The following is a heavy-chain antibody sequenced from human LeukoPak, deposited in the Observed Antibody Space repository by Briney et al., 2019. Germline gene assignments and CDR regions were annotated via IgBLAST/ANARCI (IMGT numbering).Heavy chain of an antibody. Sequence: TGGSLRLSCAASGLTFRNYAMSWVRQAPGKGLEWVSVICANDGNTYYADAVKGRFTISRDNSKDTLCLQMDSLRAEDTAVYYCAKGSGSSCYSPCDYWGQGILVTVSS. CDR2: ICANDGNT. J-gene: IGHJ4*02. CDR1: GLTFRNYA. V-gene: IGHV3-23*01. D-gene: IGHD2-15*01. CDR3: AKGSGSSCYSPCDY.